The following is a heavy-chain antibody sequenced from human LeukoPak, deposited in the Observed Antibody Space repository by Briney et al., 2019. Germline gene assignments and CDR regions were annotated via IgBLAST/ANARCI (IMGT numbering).Heavy chain of an antibody. D-gene: IGHD6-13*01. CDR3: ARDAPFYSRSWPSYYYYGMDV. CDR2: ISSSGSTI. CDR1: GFTFSDYY. J-gene: IGHJ6*02. V-gene: IGHV3-11*01. Sequence: GGSLRLSCAASGFTFSDYYMSWIRQAPGKGLEWVSYISSSGSTIYYADSVKGRFTISRDNAKNSLYLQMNSLRAEDTAVYYCARDAPFYSRSWPSYYYYGMDVWGQGTTVTVSS.